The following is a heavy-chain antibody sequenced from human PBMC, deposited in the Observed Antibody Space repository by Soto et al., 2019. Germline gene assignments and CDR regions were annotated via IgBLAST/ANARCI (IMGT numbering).Heavy chain of an antibody. Sequence: GESLKISCKGSGYSFTSYWIGWVRQMPGKGLEWMGIIYPGDSDTRYSPYFQGQVTISADKSISTAYLQWSSLKASDTAMYYCARVVFCSSTSCYDTPFSDYYYGMDVWGQGTTVTVSS. CDR1: GYSFTSYW. J-gene: IGHJ6*02. CDR2: IYPGDSDT. CDR3: ARVVFCSSTSCYDTPFSDYYYGMDV. D-gene: IGHD2-2*01. V-gene: IGHV5-51*01.